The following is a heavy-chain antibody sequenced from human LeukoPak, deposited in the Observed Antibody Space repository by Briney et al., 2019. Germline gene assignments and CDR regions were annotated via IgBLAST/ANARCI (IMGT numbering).Heavy chain of an antibody. CDR2: IYPGDSDT. CDR1: GYSFTSYW. D-gene: IGHD5-18*01. Sequence: GESLKISCKGSGYSFTSYWIGWVRQMPGKGLEWMGIIYPGDSDTRYSPSFQGQVTISADKSISTAYLQWSSLKASDTAMYYCARRGDAAMVLNLAFDYWGQGTLVTVSS. CDR3: ARRGDAAMVLNLAFDY. V-gene: IGHV5-51*01. J-gene: IGHJ4*02.